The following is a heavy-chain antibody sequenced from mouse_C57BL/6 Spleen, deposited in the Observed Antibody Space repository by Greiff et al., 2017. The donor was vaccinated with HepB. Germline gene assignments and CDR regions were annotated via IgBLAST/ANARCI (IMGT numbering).Heavy chain of an antibody. J-gene: IGHJ2*01. V-gene: IGHV5-17*01. D-gene: IGHD1-2*01. Sequence: EVMLVESGGGLVKPGGSLKLSCAASGFTFSDYGMHWVRQAPEKGLEWVAYISSGSSTIYYADTVKGRFTISRDNAKNTLFLQMTSLRSRDTAMYYCARQEILRLDYFDYWGQGTTLTVSS. CDR1: GFTFSDYG. CDR3: ARQEILRLDYFDY. CDR2: ISSGSSTI.